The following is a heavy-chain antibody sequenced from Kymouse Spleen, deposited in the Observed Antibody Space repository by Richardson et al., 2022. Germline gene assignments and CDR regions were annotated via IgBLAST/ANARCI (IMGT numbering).Heavy chain of an antibody. D-gene: IGHD3-10*01. Sequence: QVQLQQWGAGLLKPSETLSLTCAVYGGSFSGYYWSWIRQPPGKGLEWIGEINHSGSTNYNPSLKSRVTISVDTSKNQFSLKLSSVTAADTAVYYCARRGYYYGSDYWGQGTLVTVSS. J-gene: IGHJ4*02. CDR2: INHSGST. CDR1: GGSFSGYY. CDR3: ARRGYYYGSDY. V-gene: IGHV4-34*01.